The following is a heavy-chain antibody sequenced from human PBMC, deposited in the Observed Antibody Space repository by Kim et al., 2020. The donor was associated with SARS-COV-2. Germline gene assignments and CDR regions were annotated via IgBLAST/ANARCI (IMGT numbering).Heavy chain of an antibody. Sequence: SQTLSLTCAVYGGSFSGYYWSWIRQPPGKGLEWIGEINHSGSTNYNPSLKSRVTISVDTSKNQFSLKLSSVTAADTAVYYCASGSSGWYSIKYWGQGTLVTVSS. CDR1: GGSFSGYY. V-gene: IGHV4-34*01. J-gene: IGHJ4*02. CDR2: INHSGST. D-gene: IGHD6-19*01. CDR3: ASGSSGWYSIKY.